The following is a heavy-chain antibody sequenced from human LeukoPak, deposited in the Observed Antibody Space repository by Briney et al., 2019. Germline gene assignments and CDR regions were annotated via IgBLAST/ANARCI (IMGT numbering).Heavy chain of an antibody. D-gene: IGHD6-6*01. V-gene: IGHV3-48*01. CDR3: ARGEYSSSSWWFDP. J-gene: IGHJ5*02. Sequence: GGSLRLSCAASGFTFSSYSMNWVRQAPGKGPEWVSYISSSSSTIYYADSVKGRFTISRDNAKNSLYLQMNSLRAEDTAVYYCARGEYSSSSWWFDPWGQGTLVTVSS. CDR1: GFTFSSYS. CDR2: ISSSSSTI.